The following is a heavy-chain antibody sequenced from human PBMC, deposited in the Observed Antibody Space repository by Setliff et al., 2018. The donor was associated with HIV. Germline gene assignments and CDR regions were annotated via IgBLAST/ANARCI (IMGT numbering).Heavy chain of an antibody. CDR2: IRYDGSNK. CDR3: AKDLGRVDWFDP. V-gene: IGHV3-30*02. D-gene: IGHD1-26*01. CDR1: GFTFSSYG. Sequence: SGGSLRLSCAASGFTFSSYGMHWVRQAPGKGLEWVALIRYDGSNKYYADSVKGRFTISRDNSKNTLYLQLNSLRAEDTAVYYCAKDLGRVDWFDPWGQGTLVTVSS. J-gene: IGHJ5*02.